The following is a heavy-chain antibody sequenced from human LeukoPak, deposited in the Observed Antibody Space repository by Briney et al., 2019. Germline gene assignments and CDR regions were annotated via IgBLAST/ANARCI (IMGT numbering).Heavy chain of an antibody. CDR2: ISGSGGST. Sequence: TGGSLRLSCAASGFTFSSYAMSWVRQAPGKGLEWVSAISGSGGSTYYADSVKGRFTISRDNSKNTLYLQMNSLRAEDTAVYYCAKDGPWLQLGYYFDYWGQGTLVTVSS. J-gene: IGHJ4*02. CDR1: GFTFSSYA. D-gene: IGHD5-24*01. CDR3: AKDGPWLQLGYYFDY. V-gene: IGHV3-23*01.